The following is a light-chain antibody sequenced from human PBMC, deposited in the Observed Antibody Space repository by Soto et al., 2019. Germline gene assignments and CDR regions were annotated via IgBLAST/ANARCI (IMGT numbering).Light chain of an antibody. J-gene: IGKJ3*01. V-gene: IGKV1-39*01. CDR2: GSS. CDR3: QQSYNVPFT. Sequence: DIQMTQSPASLAASLGDRITISCRASKTISNYLNWYHQKPGEAPKILIYGSSTLQSGVPSTFSGSGSGTEFPLSISSLQPEDFGTYYCQQSYNVPFTFGPGTKVDVK. CDR1: KTISNY.